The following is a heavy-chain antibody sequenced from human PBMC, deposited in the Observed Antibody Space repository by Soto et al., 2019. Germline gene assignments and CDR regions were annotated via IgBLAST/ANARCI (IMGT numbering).Heavy chain of an antibody. Sequence: EVQLLESGGGLVQPGGSLRLSCAASGFTFSSYAMSWVRQAPGKGLEWVSAISGSGGSTYYADSVKGRFTISRDNSKDTLYLQMNSLRAEDTAVYYCAKGGGYSYGPPPAWGQGTTVTVSS. V-gene: IGHV3-23*01. D-gene: IGHD5-18*01. J-gene: IGHJ6*02. CDR1: GFTFSSYA. CDR2: ISGSGGST. CDR3: AKGGGYSYGPPPA.